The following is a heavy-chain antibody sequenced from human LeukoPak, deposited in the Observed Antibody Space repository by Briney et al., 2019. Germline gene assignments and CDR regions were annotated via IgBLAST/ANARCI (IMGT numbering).Heavy chain of an antibody. Sequence: ASVKVSCKASGYTFTSYDINWVRQATGQGLEWMGWMNPNSGNTGYAQKFQGRVTMTRNTSISTAYMELSSLGSEDTAVYYCAKTATRYSAFDIWGQGTMVTVSP. D-gene: IGHD1-26*01. CDR1: GYTFTSYD. J-gene: IGHJ3*02. CDR2: MNPNSGNT. CDR3: AKTATRYSAFDI. V-gene: IGHV1-8*01.